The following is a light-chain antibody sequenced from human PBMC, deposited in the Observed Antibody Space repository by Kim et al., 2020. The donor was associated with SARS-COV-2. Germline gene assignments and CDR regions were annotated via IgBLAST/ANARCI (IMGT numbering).Light chain of an antibody. Sequence: SYELTQPPSVSVAPGKTARITCGGNNIGSKSVHWYQQKPGQAPVLVIYYDSDRPSGIPERFSGSNSGNTATLTISRVEAGDEADSYCQVWDSSSDHPYV. CDR1: NIGSKS. J-gene: IGLJ1*01. V-gene: IGLV3-21*04. CDR3: QVWDSSSDHPYV. CDR2: YDS.